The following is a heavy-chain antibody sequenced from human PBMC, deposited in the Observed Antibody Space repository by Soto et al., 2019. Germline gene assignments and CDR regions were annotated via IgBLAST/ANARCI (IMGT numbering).Heavy chain of an antibody. D-gene: IGHD3-22*01. J-gene: IGHJ4*02. Sequence: GSLRLSCAASGFTFSNAWMSWVRQAPGKGLEWVGRIKSKTDGGTTDYAAPVKGRFTISRDDSKNTLYLQMNSLKTEDTAVYYCTTDSYYYDSSGYYSRRPFDYWGQGTLVTVSS. CDR2: IKSKTDGGTT. CDR3: TTDSYYYDSSGYYSRRPFDY. V-gene: IGHV3-15*01. CDR1: GFTFSNAW.